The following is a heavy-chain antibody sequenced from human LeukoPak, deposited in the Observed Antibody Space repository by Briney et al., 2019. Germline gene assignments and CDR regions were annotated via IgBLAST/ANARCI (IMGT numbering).Heavy chain of an antibody. Sequence: GGSLRLSCAASGFTFSSYSMHWVRQAPGKGLEWLTLISYHGSNKEYTDSVKGRFTLSRDNSKNTLFLQMNSLRAEDTAIYCCARSPERLGQGYLDSWGQGTLVTVSS. V-gene: IGHV3-30*04. J-gene: IGHJ4*02. D-gene: IGHD3/OR15-3a*01. CDR2: ISYHGSNK. CDR3: ARSPERLGQGYLDS. CDR1: GFTFSSYS.